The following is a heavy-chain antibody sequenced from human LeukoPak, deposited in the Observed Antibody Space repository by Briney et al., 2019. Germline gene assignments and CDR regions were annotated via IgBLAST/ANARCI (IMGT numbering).Heavy chain of an antibody. CDR1: GFTFSSYA. CDR3: AVGYNYYYGMDV. Sequence: GGSLRLSCAASGFTFSSYAMSWVRQAPGKGLEWVSAISGSGGSTYYADSVEGRFTISRDNSKNTLYLQMNSLRAEDTAVYYCAVGYNYYYGMDVWGQGTTVTLSS. J-gene: IGHJ6*02. D-gene: IGHD6-13*01. V-gene: IGHV3-23*01. CDR2: ISGSGGST.